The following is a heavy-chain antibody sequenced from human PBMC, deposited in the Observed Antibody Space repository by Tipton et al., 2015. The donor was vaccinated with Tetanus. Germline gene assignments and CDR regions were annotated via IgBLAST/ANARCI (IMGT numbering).Heavy chain of an antibody. CDR1: GGSISGSSFY. Sequence: LRLSCTVSGGSISGSSFYWGWIRQPPGKGLEWIGSIYHSGNTYYNSSLKSRVIISVDTSKNQISLTLSSVTAADTAVYYCASYNIPYYFDYWGRGTLVTVSS. V-gene: IGHV4-39*01. CDR3: ASYNIPYYFDY. D-gene: IGHD2-2*02. CDR2: IYHSGNT. J-gene: IGHJ4*02.